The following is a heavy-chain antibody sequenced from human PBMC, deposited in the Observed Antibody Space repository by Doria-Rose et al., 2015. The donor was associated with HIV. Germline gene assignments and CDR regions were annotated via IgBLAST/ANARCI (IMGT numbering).Heavy chain of an antibody. Sequence: NVACKVSGQSLMALAMQWFRRAPGEGLEWMGGFDTESGQTVFADKFQGRVTMTEDRSTDTAYMDLRRLTSKDSAVYSCATAVSPIMLGIHHWGQGTLVTVS. V-gene: IGHV1-24*01. CDR2: FDTESGQT. J-gene: IGHJ1*01. CDR3: ATAVSPIMLGIHH. CDR1: GQSLMALA. D-gene: IGHD2-8*01.